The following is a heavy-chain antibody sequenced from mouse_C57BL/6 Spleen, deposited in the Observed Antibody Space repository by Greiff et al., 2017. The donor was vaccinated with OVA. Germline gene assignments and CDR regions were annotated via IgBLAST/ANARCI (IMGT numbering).Heavy chain of an antibody. CDR1: GYTFTSYW. J-gene: IGHJ1*03. CDR2: IYPSDSET. CDR3: ARRDGSTFWYFDV. D-gene: IGHD1-1*01. V-gene: IGHV1-61*01. Sequence: QVQLQQPGAELVRPGSSVKLSCKASGYTFTSYWMDWVKQRPGQGLEWIGNIYPSDSETHYNQKFKDKATLTVDKSSSTAYMQLSILTSEYSAVYYCARRDGSTFWYFDVWGTGTTVTVSS.